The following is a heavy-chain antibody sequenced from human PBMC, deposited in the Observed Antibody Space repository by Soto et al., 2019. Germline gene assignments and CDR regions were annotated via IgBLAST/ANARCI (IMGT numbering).Heavy chain of an antibody. D-gene: IGHD2-15*01. Sequence: ASVKVSCKACGYTFTGYYMHWVRQAPGQGLEWMGWINPNRGGRNYAQKFQGRVTMTRDTSISTAHMELSRLSSDDTAVYYCASAPGVVVVVADLEAVDLWAQGTMVTVSS. CDR1: GYTFTGYY. J-gene: IGHJ3*01. CDR3: ASAPGVVVVVADLEAVDL. V-gene: IGHV1-2*02. CDR2: INPNRGGR.